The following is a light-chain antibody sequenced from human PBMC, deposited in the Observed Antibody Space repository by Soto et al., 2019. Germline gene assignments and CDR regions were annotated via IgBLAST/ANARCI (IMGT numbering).Light chain of an antibody. J-gene: IGLJ1*01. CDR1: SSDVGGYNS. V-gene: IGLV2-8*01. CDR2: DVS. Sequence: QSALTQPPSASGSPGQSVAISCTGTSSDVGGYNSVSWYQQHPGKAPKLMIYDVSKRPSGVPDRFSGSKSGNTAFLTVSGLQAQDEADYYCSSYAASSNYVFGTGTKVTVL. CDR3: SSYAASSNYV.